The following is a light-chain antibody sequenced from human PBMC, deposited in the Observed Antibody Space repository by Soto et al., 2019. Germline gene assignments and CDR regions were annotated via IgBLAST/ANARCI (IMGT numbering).Light chain of an antibody. CDR3: QKYNRAPLT. Sequence: DIQVTHSPSSLSASLGDRDTITCRENQAIGVYLAWCQQQPGKVPKLLIYAPSALQSGVPARLSGSGSGTDFTLTISSLQPEDIATYYCQKYNRAPLTFGGGIKVEV. CDR1: QAIGVY. CDR2: APS. J-gene: IGKJ4*01. V-gene: IGKV1-27*01.